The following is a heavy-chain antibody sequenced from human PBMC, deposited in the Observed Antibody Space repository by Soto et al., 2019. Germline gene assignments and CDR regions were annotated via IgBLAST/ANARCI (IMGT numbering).Heavy chain of an antibody. CDR1: GGTINSGDYF. J-gene: IGHJ4*02. V-gene: IGHV4-30-4*01. Sequence: SETLSLTCSVSGGTINSGDYFWSWIRQPPGKGLEWIGSIFYTGSTYYSPSLKSRASMSMDTSKNLFCLRLRSRTCADTAVDFSGRVKAPLYRHSYFDYWGPGTPVTVSS. D-gene: IGHD2-15*01. CDR2: IFYTGST. CDR3: GRVKAPLYRHSYFDY.